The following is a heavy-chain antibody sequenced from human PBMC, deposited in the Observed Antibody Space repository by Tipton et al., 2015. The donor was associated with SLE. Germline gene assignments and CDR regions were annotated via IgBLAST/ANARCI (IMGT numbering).Heavy chain of an antibody. CDR1: GGSFSGYY. CDR3: ASLIAAAGRGYGMDV. CDR2: IYYSGST. D-gene: IGHD6-13*01. J-gene: IGHJ6*02. Sequence: TLSLTCAVYGGSFSGYYWGWIRQPPGKGLEWIGSIYYSGSTYYNPSLKSRVTISVDTSKNQFSLKLSSVTAADTAVYYCASLIAAAGRGYGMDVWGQGTTVTVSS. V-gene: IGHV4-39*07.